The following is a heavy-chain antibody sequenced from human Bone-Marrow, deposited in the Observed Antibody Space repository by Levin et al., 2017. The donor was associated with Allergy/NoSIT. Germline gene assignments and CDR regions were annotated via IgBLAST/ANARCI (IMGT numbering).Heavy chain of an antibody. J-gene: IGHJ4*02. V-gene: IGHV4-34*01. CDR1: GGSFSGYY. CDR2: INHSGST. Sequence: GSLRLSCAVYGGSFSGYYWSWIRQPPGKGLEWIGEINHSGSTNYNPSLKSRVTISVDTSKNQFSLKLSSVTAADTAVYYCAREQQWLVTGVESSWARDYWGQGTLVTVSS. CDR3: AREQQWLVTGVESSWARDY. D-gene: IGHD6-19*01.